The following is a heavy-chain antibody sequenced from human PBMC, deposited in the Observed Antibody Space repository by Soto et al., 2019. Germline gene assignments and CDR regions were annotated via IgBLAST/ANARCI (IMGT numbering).Heavy chain of an antibody. J-gene: IGHJ6*02. D-gene: IGHD6-13*01. V-gene: IGHV3-30-3*01. Sequence: QVQLVESGGGVVEPGRSLRLSCAASGLTFSNYAVHWVRQAPGKGLEWVALISYDGSNKFYADSVKGRFTISRDNSKNTLYLQMYSLRAEDTAVYYWAKVAAGGQNYYYYGMDVWGQGTTVAVSS. CDR2: ISYDGSNK. CDR3: AKVAAGGQNYYYYGMDV. CDR1: GLTFSNYA.